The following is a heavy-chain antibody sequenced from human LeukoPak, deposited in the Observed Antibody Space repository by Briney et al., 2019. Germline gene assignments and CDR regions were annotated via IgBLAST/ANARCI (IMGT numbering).Heavy chain of an antibody. CDR3: AKDEFYGDYRTGYFDY. J-gene: IGHJ4*02. Sequence: PGGSLRLSCAASGFTFSNYAMSWVRQAPGKGLEWVSAISGSGGSTYYADSVKGRFTISRDNSKNTLYLQMNSLRAEDTAAYYCAKDEFYGDYRTGYFDYWGQGTLVTVSS. D-gene: IGHD4-17*01. V-gene: IGHV3-23*01. CDR1: GFTFSNYA. CDR2: ISGSGGST.